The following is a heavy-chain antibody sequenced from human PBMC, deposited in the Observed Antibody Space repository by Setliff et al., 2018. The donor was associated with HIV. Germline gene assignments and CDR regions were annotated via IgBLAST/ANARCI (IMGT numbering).Heavy chain of an antibody. CDR3: ARHETSGRSFDY. CDR2: IYYTGST. Sequence: PSETLSLTCTVSGGSISSTSYYWGWIRQPPGKGLEWIGNIYYTGSTYYKPSLKSRVTLSVDTSKNRFSLELTSVTAADTALYYCARHETSGRSFDYWGQGTLVTVSS. V-gene: IGHV4-39*01. D-gene: IGHD3-10*01. J-gene: IGHJ4*02. CDR1: GGSISSTSYY.